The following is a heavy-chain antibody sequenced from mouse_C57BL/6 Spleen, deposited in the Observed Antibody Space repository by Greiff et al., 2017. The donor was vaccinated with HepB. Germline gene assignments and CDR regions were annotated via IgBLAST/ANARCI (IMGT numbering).Heavy chain of an antibody. V-gene: IGHV1-77*01. Sequence: VQLQQSGAELVRPGTSVKVSCKASGYTFTDYYINWVKQRPGQGLEWIGKIGPGSGSTYYNEKFKGKATLTADKSSSTAYMQLSSLTSEDSAVYFCAREGTYAMDYWGQGTSVTVSS. D-gene: IGHD3-3*01. CDR1: GYTFTDYY. CDR3: AREGTYAMDY. J-gene: IGHJ4*01. CDR2: IGPGSGST.